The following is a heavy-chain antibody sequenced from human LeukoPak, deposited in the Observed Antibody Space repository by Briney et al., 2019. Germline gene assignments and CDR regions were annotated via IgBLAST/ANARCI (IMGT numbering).Heavy chain of an antibody. D-gene: IGHD2-21*01. CDR2: ISGSGGST. V-gene: IGHV3-23*01. CDR3: AKFLPTHIVVANYYFDY. J-gene: IGHJ4*02. CDR1: GFTFSSYA. Sequence: GGSLRLSCAASGFTFSSYAMSWVRQAPGKGLEWVSAISGSGGSTYYADSVKGRFTISRDNSKNTLYLQMNSLRAEDTAVYYCAKFLPTHIVVANYYFDYWGRGTLVTVSS.